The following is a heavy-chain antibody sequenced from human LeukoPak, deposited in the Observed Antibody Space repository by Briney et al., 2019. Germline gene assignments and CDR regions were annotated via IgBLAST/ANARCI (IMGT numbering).Heavy chain of an antibody. CDR1: GYTFTGYY. J-gene: IGHJ6*02. CDR2: INPNSGGT. CDR3: ARGSNYDFWSGKYYYGMDV. D-gene: IGHD3-3*01. Sequence: RASVKVSCKASGYTFTGYYMHWVRQAPGQGLEWMGWINPNSGGTNYAQKFQGWVTMTRDTSISTAYMELSRLRSDDTAVYYCARGSNYDFWSGKYYYGMDVWGQGTTVTVSS. V-gene: IGHV1-2*04.